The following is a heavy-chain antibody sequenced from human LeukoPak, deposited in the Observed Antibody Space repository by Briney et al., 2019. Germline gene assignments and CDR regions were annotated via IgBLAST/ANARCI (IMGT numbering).Heavy chain of an antibody. CDR1: GGSFSGYS. CDR3: ASEGAGSYDSSGGFQH. V-gene: IGHV4-30-2*01. D-gene: IGHD3-22*01. CDR2: IYHSGST. J-gene: IGHJ1*01. Sequence: PSETLSLTCAVYGGSFSGYSWSWIRQPPGKGLEWIGYIYHSGSTYYNPSLKSRVTISVDRSKNQFSLKLSSVTAADTAVYYCASEGAGSYDSSGGFQHWGQGTLVTVSS.